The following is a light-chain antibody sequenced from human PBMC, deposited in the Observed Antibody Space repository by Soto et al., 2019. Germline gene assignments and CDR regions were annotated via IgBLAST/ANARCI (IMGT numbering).Light chain of an antibody. CDR2: GTS. CDR3: HQYGSSPTT. V-gene: IGKV3-20*01. J-gene: IGKJ1*01. Sequence: EIVLTQSPVTLSVSPGEIATLSFSASQRISTTLVWYQQKPGQAPRFLIYGTSSRATGIPDRFSGSGSGTDFSLTISRLEPEDFAVYYCHQYGSSPTTLGQGTKVDI. CDR1: QRISTT.